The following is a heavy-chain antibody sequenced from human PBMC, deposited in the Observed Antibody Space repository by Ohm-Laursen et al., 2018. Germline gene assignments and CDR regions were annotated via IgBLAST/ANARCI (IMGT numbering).Heavy chain of an antibody. Sequence: ASVKVSCKASGYTFTGYYMHWVRQAPGQGLEWMGWINPNSGGTNYAQKFQGRVTMTRDTSISTAYMELSSLRSEDTAVYYCAMGGATVTTFFDYWGQGTLVTVSS. CDR1: GYTFTGYY. CDR3: AMGGATVTTFFDY. V-gene: IGHV1-2*02. J-gene: IGHJ4*02. CDR2: INPNSGGT. D-gene: IGHD4-17*01.